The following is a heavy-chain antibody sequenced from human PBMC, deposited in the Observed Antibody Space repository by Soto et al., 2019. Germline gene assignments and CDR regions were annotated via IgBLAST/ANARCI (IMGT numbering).Heavy chain of an antibody. CDR1: GLTFSSYA. CDR3: AKQPPYCSSTSCCFDY. V-gene: IGHV3-23*01. Sequence: AGCLKICSAASGLTFSSYAMSWVRKATGKGLAWVSAISGSGGSTYYADSGKGRFTISRDNSKNTLYLQMNSLRAEDTAVYYFAKQPPYCSSTSCCFDYCGQGTLVT. D-gene: IGHD2-2*01. J-gene: IGHJ4*02. CDR2: ISGSGGST.